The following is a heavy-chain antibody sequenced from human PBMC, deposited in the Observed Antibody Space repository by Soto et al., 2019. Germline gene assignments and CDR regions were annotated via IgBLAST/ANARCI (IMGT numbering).Heavy chain of an antibody. CDR2: INHSGST. CDR1: GGSFSGYY. Sequence: QVQLQQWGAGLLKPSETLSLTCAVYGGSFSGYYWSWIRQPPGKGLEWIGEINHSGSTNYNPSLKSGVTISVDTSKNQFSLKLSSVTAADTAVYYCARDLGIWRYYYYGMDVWGQGTTVTVSS. D-gene: IGHD6-13*01. CDR3: ARDLGIWRYYYYGMDV. V-gene: IGHV4-34*01. J-gene: IGHJ6*02.